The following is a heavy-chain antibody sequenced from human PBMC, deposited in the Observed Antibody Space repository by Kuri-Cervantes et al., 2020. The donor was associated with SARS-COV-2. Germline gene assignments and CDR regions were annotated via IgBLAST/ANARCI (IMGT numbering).Heavy chain of an antibody. Sequence: SVKVSCKASGYTFTSYAISWVRQAPGQGLEWMGRIIPILGIANYAQKFQGRVTITADKSTSTAYIELSSLRSEDTAVYYCAREIPSAAGDDYWGQGTLVTVSS. CDR3: AREIPSAAGDDY. CDR1: GYTFTSYA. CDR2: IIPILGIA. V-gene: IGHV1-69*04. J-gene: IGHJ4*02. D-gene: IGHD6-13*01.